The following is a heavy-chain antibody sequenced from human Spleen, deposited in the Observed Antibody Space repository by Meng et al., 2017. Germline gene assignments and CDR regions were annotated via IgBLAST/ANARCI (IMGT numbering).Heavy chain of an antibody. Sequence: QVHLVQSGADVKKPGASVKVSCKASGYIFTDYAMYWVRQAPGQRLEWMGWINAGNGNTKYSQKFQARVSITRDTSATTAYMELRRLRSEDTGVYYCARASNYYESSGFSDYWGQGTLVTVSS. J-gene: IGHJ4*02. D-gene: IGHD3-22*01. CDR1: GYIFTDYA. CDR2: INAGNGNT. V-gene: IGHV1-3*01. CDR3: ARASNYYESSGFSDY.